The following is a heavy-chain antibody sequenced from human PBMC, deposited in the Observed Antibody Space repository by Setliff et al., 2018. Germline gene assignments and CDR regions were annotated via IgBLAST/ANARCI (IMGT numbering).Heavy chain of an antibody. J-gene: IGHJ4*02. CDR1: GGSFSGYY. V-gene: IGHV4-34*01. CDR3: ARGNYNFWSGYYTGVYYFDY. Sequence: SETLSLTCAVYGGSFSGYYWSWIRQPPGKGLEWIGEINHSGSTNYNPSLKSRVTISVDTSKNRFSLKLSSVTAADTAVYYCARGNYNFWSGYYTGVYYFDYWGQGTLVTVSS. CDR2: INHSGST. D-gene: IGHD3-3*01.